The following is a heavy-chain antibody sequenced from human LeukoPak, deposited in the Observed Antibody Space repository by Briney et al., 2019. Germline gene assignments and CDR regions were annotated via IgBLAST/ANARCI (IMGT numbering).Heavy chain of an antibody. Sequence: SETLSLTCTVSGGSISSYYWSWIRQPAGKGLEWIGRIYTSGSTNYNPSLKSRVTMSVDTSKNQFSLKLSSVTAADTAVYYCAREPRHGKVAGYYYYGMDVWGQGTTVTVSS. D-gene: IGHD5-12*01. J-gene: IGHJ6*02. CDR3: AREPRHGKVAGYYYYGMDV. V-gene: IGHV4-4*07. CDR1: GGSISSYY. CDR2: IYTSGST.